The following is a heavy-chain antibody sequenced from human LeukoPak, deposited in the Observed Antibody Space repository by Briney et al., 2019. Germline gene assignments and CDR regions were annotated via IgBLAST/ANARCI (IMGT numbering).Heavy chain of an antibody. V-gene: IGHV3-30*18. D-gene: IGHD1-26*01. CDR3: AKFSGSYSHDAFDI. Sequence: PGGSLRLSCAASGFTFSNYGMHWVRQAPGKGLEWVAVISYDGSNKYYADSVKGRFTISRDNSKNTLYLQMNSLRAEDTAVYYCAKFSGSYSHDAFDIWGQGTMVTVSS. J-gene: IGHJ3*02. CDR2: ISYDGSNK. CDR1: GFTFSNYG.